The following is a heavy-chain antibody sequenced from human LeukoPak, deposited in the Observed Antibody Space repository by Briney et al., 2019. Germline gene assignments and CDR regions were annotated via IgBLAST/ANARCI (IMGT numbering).Heavy chain of an antibody. D-gene: IGHD3-22*01. Sequence: SETLSLTCTVSGGSISSYYWSWIRQPPGKGLEWIEYIYYSGSTNYNPSLKSRVTISVDTSKNQFSLKLSSVTAADTAVYYCAREGADSSGYFVAFDIWGQGTLVTVYS. CDR1: GGSISSYY. CDR3: AREGADSSGYFVAFDI. CDR2: IYYSGST. V-gene: IGHV4-59*01. J-gene: IGHJ3*02.